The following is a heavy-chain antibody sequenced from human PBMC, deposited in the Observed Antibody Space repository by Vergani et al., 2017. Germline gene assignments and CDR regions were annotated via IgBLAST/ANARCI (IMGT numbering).Heavy chain of an antibody. D-gene: IGHD4-11*01. CDR2: IDHTGRP. V-gene: IGHV4-34*01. J-gene: IGHJ6*03. Sequence: QVQLQQWGGGLLKPSETLSLTCVVNGGSFTSYHWTWIRQSPGEGLEWVGDIDHTGRPDYNPSLKSRLTMSVDKSRNQFSLTLNSVTATDTAIYFCARVNTETSGHLYYYYYRDVWGQGTAVTVS. CDR1: GGSFTSYH. CDR3: ARVNTETSGHLYYYYYRDV.